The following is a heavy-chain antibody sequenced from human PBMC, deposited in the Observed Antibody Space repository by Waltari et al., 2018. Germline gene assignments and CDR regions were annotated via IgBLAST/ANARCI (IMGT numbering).Heavy chain of an antibody. V-gene: IGHV4-39*01. CDR3: ATYIGASLGTAAFDV. D-gene: IGHD5-12*01. Sequence: QLQLQESGPRMVKPSETLSLTCTVSGGSITSTRHYSGWIRQPPGQGLDWIGTIAYTGATYSSPSLKSRVTISRDTSKNQLALTLVSVTAADTALYYCATYIGASLGTAAFDVWGQGTMVTVSS. CDR1: GGSITSTRHY. CDR2: IAYTGAT. J-gene: IGHJ3*01.